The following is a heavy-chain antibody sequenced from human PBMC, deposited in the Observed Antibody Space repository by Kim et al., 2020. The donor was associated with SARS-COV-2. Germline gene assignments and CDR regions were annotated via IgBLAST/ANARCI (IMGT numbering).Heavy chain of an antibody. J-gene: IGHJ4*01. CDR1: GGSFSGYY. CDR3: ARGLEMYYDSSGYSYYFD. D-gene: IGHD3-22*01. V-gene: IGHV4-34*01. Sequence: SETLSLTCAVYGGSFSGYYWSWIRQPPGKGLEWIGEINHSGSTNYNPSLKSRVTISVDTSKNQFSLKLSSVTAADTAVYYCARGLEMYYDSSGYSYYFD. CDR2: INHSGST.